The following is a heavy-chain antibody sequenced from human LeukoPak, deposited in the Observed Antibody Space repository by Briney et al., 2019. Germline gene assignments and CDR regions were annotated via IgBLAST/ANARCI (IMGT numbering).Heavy chain of an antibody. D-gene: IGHD3-10*01. V-gene: IGHV3-74*01. CDR1: GFDFSSNW. CDR2: IKGDGIST. Sequence: GGSLRLSCAASGFDFSSNWMHWVRHAPGQGLVWVSRIKGDGISTNYADSVKGRFTISRDIAKNTLYLQMNSLRAEDTGVYYCSRDLRGRDDYWGQGILVIVSS. CDR3: SRDLRGRDDY. J-gene: IGHJ4*02.